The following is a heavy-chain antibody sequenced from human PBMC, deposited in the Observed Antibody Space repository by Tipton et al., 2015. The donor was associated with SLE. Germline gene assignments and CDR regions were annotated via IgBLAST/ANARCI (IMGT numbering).Heavy chain of an antibody. CDR1: GGSISSHY. J-gene: IGHJ4*02. D-gene: IGHD1-26*01. CDR3: ARASVGATMPFDS. CDR2: MYYSGST. Sequence: LRLSCTVSGGSISSHYWSWIRQPPGKGLEWIGYMYYSGSTNYNPSLKSRVTISVDTSKNQFSLKLSSVTAADAAVYCCARASVGATMPFDSWGQGTLVTFSS. V-gene: IGHV4-59*11.